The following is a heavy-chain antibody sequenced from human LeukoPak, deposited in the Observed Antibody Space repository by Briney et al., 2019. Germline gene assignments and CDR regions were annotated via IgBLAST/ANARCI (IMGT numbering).Heavy chain of an antibody. CDR3: AGDNSVYTFDY. D-gene: IGHD5/OR15-5a*01. CDR1: GGSISDGDYY. CDR2: IYNSGRT. J-gene: IGHJ4*02. Sequence: ASETLSLTCTVSGGSISDGDYYWSWIRQAPGKGLEWIGYIYNSGRTSYNPSLNTRLTISADTSENQFSLKLSSVTAADTAVYFCAGDNSVYTFDYWGQGTLVTVSS. V-gene: IGHV4-30-4*01.